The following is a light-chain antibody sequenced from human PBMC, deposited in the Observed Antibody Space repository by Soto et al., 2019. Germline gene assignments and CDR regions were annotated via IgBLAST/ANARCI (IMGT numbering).Light chain of an antibody. Sequence: EILMTQPPATLSVSPGERATLSWRASQSVSSNLAWYQQKPGQAPRLLIYGASTRATGIPARFSGSGSGTEFTLTISSLQSEDFALYYCQHYNNWPLTFGGGTKVDIK. CDR3: QHYNNWPLT. CDR2: GAS. V-gene: IGKV3-15*01. J-gene: IGKJ4*01. CDR1: QSVSSN.